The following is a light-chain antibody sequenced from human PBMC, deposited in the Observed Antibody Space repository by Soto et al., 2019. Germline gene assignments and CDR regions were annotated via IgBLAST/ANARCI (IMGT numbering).Light chain of an antibody. V-gene: IGKV3-11*01. Sequence: EIVLTQSPATLSLSPGERATLSCRASQSVSNFLAWYLQMPGQAPRLLIFDASKRAAGVPARFSGSGSGTDFTVTISILAPEDFAVYYCQQRSSWPITFGQGTRREIK. CDR2: DAS. J-gene: IGKJ5*01. CDR1: QSVSNF. CDR3: QQRSSWPIT.